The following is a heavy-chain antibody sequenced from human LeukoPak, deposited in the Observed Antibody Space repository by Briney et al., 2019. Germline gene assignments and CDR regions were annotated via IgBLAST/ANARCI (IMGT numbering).Heavy chain of an antibody. D-gene: IGHD3-16*01. J-gene: IGHJ3*02. CDR1: GFTFSSYA. CDR3: AKIHGLSFGRPNNAFDI. V-gene: IGHV3-23*01. CDR2: ISGSGGST. Sequence: GGSLRLSCAASGFTFSSYAMSWVRQAPGKGLEWVSAISGSGGSTYYADSVKGRFTISRDNSKNTLYLQMNSLRAEDTAVYYCAKIHGLSFGRPNNAFDIWGQGTMVTVSS.